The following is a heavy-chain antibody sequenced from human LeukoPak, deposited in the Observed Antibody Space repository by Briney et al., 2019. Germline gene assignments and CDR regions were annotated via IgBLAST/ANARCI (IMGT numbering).Heavy chain of an antibody. J-gene: IGHJ4*02. CDR2: INPNSGGT. Sequence: ASVKVSCKASGYTFTGYYMHWVRQAPGQGLEWMGWINPNSGGTNYAQKFQGRVTMTRDTSISTAYMELSRLRSDDTAVYYCARVSDGYSSGWYDYWGQGTLVTVSS. CDR1: GYTFTGYY. D-gene: IGHD6-19*01. V-gene: IGHV1-2*02. CDR3: ARVSDGYSSGWYDY.